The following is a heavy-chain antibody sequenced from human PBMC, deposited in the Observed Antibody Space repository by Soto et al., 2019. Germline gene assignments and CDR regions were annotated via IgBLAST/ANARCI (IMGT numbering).Heavy chain of an antibody. CDR2: IYHSGST. D-gene: IGHD5-12*01. Sequence: QLQLQESGSGLVKPSQTLSLTCAVSGGSISSGGYSWSWIRQPPGKGLEWIGYIYHSGSTSYNPSLTTRLATSLDRYKNHLSLTRSSGTAADTAVYYSAAGGGLPRYYWGQGTLVTVSS. V-gene: IGHV4-30-2*01. CDR1: GGSISSGGYS. J-gene: IGHJ4*02. CDR3: AAGGGLPRYY.